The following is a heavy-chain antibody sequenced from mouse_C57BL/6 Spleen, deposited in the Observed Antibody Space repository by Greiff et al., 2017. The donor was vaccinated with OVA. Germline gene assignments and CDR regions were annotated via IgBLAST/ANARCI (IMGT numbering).Heavy chain of an antibody. CDR3: SRVYYDGSRGGLYFDV. J-gene: IGHJ1*03. CDR1: GFTFSDYY. CDR2: INYDGSST. Sequence: EVMLVESEGGLVQPGSSMKLSCTASGFTFSDYYMAWVRQVPEKGLEWVANINYDGSSTYYLDSLKSRFIISRDNAKNILYLQMSSLKSEDTATYYCSRVYYDGSRGGLYFDVWGTGTTVTVSS. V-gene: IGHV5-16*01. D-gene: IGHD1-1*01.